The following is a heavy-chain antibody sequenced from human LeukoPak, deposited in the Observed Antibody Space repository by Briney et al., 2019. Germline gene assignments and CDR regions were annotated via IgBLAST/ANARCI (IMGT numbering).Heavy chain of an antibody. J-gene: IGHJ1*01. V-gene: IGHV3-30*18. D-gene: IGHD2-15*01. CDR1: GFTFSSYG. CDR3: AKDPRKLVAATGAEYFQH. CDR2: ISYDGSNK. Sequence: GRSLRLSCAASGFTFSSYGMHWVRQAPGKGLEWVAVISYDGSNKYYADSVKGRFTISRDNSKNTLYLQINSLRAEDTAVYYCAKDPRKLVAATGAEYFQHWGQGTLVTVSS.